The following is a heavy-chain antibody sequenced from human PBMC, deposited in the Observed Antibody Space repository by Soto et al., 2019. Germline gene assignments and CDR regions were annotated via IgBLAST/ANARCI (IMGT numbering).Heavy chain of an antibody. CDR2: IYSHGNT. D-gene: IGHD6-13*01. CDR1: GGPISSRTYS. Sequence: PSETLSLTCAVSGGPISSRTYSWGWIRQPPGKSLEWIGTIYSHGNTYSNPSLKSRVTISVDTSKNQFSLKLGSVTAADTAVYYCARDTSSTSLRAEYFQFWGQGTQVTVSS. J-gene: IGHJ1*01. V-gene: IGHV4-39*07. CDR3: ARDTSSTSLRAEYFQF.